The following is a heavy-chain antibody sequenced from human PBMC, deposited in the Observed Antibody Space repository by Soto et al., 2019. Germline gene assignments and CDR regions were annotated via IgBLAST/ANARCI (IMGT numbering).Heavy chain of an antibody. Sequence: QVQLQESGPGLVKPSETLSLTCTVSGGSISSYYWSWIRQPPGKGLEWIGYIYYSGSTNYNPSLKSRVXXSXDXXKNQFSLKLSSVTAADTAVYYCARGWPSVPYYFDYWGQGTLVTVSS. CDR3: ARGWPSVPYYFDY. V-gene: IGHV4-59*01. D-gene: IGHD1-26*01. CDR2: IYYSGST. J-gene: IGHJ4*02. CDR1: GGSISSYY.